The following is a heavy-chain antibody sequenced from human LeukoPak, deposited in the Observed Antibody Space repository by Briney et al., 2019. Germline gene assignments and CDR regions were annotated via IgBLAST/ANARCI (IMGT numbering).Heavy chain of an antibody. CDR2: IYSSGST. V-gene: IGHV4-4*07. CDR1: GGSISSYY. CDR3: ASYTSVGAYFDF. Sequence: SETLSLTCTVSGGSISSYYWSWIRQPAGKGLEWIGRIYSSGSTNYNPSLKSRVTMSVDTSKNQFSLKLSSVTAADMAVYYCASYTSVGAYFDFWGQGTLVTVSS. D-gene: IGHD4-11*01. J-gene: IGHJ4*02.